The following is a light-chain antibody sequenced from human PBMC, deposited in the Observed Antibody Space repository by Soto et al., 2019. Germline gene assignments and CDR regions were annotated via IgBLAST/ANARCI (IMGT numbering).Light chain of an antibody. CDR3: QQYNSYSS. V-gene: IGKV1-5*03. J-gene: IGKJ1*01. CDR2: KAS. Sequence: DSQMTQSPSTLSSSVGDRVTITCRASQSIGSWLAWFQQKPGKAPKVLIYKASSLESGVPSRFSGSGSGTEITLTIRRLQPDDFATYYCQQYNSYSSFGQGTKVDIK. CDR1: QSIGSW.